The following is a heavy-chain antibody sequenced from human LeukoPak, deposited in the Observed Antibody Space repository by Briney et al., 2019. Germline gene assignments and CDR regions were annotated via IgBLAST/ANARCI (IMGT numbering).Heavy chain of an antibody. D-gene: IGHD3-10*01. CDR3: ARVDNNYYGSGSYQVIRY. CDR1: GGSISSSSYY. CDR2: IYYSGST. J-gene: IGHJ4*02. Sequence: PSETLSLTCTVAGGSISSSSYYWGWIRQPPGKGLEWIGSIYYSGSTYYNPSLKSGVTISVDTSKNQFSLELSSVTAADTAVYYCARVDNNYYGSGSYQVIRYWRQGTLVTVSS. V-gene: IGHV4-39*01.